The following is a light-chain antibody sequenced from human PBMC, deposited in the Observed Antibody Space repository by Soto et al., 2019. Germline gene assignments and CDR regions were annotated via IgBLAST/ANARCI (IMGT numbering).Light chain of an antibody. CDR1: QSVSSSY. V-gene: IGKV3-20*01. CDR2: GAS. CDR3: QQYGNSPLT. Sequence: EIVLTQSPGTLSLSPGERATLSCRASQSVSSSYLAWYQQKPGQAPRLLIYGASFRATGIPDRFSGSGSGTDFTLTISRLEPEDFAVYYCQQYGNSPLTFGGGTKVEIK. J-gene: IGKJ4*01.